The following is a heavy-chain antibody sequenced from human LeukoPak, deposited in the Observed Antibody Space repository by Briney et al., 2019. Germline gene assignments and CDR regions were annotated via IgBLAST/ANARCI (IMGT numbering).Heavy chain of an antibody. D-gene: IGHD5-24*01. V-gene: IGHV4-59*08. CDR3: ARGARAGYNLEPFDY. Sequence: SETLSLTCTVYGGSMSSYYWSWIRQPPGKGLERIGYIYYSGSTKYNPSLKSRVTISVDTSKNQFSLKLSSVTAADTAVYYCARGARAGYNLEPFDYWGQGTLVTVSS. CDR2: IYYSGST. CDR1: GGSMSSYY. J-gene: IGHJ4*02.